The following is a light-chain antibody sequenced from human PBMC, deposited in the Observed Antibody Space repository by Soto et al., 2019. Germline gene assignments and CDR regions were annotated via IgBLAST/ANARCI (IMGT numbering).Light chain of an antibody. J-gene: IGKJ2*01. CDR1: QSVSSSY. CDR3: QQYCSSPYT. Sequence: EIVLTQSPGTLSLSPGERATLSCRASQSVSSSYLAWYQQKPGQAPRLLIYGASSRATGIPDRFSGSGSGTDFTLTISRLEPEDFAVYYCQQYCSSPYTFGQGNKLEIK. V-gene: IGKV3-20*01. CDR2: GAS.